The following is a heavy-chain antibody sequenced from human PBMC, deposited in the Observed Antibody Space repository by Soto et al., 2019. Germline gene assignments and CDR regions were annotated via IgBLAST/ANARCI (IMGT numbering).Heavy chain of an antibody. CDR1: GFSFSSYA. Sequence: QVRLVESGGGVVQPGRSLRLSCTASGFSFSSYAMYWFRQPPGEGLEWVAVISKDGMNKNYADSVKGRVTVSRDNANYSLDLQLNSLRGEYTAMYYCARDMSSSDYFVKWFEPWGQGTLVTVSS. J-gene: IGHJ5*02. V-gene: IGHV3-30*04. D-gene: IGHD4-17*01. CDR3: ARDMSSSDYFVKWFEP. CDR2: ISKDGMNK.